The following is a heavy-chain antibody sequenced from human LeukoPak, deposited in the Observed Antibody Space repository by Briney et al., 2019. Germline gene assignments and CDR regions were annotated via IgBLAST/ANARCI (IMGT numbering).Heavy chain of an antibody. CDR2: ISSSTSTI. V-gene: IGHV3-48*01. CDR1: GFTFSSNS. CDR3: ARVGVATIGNYYYYMDV. D-gene: IGHD5-12*01. Sequence: PGGSLRLSCTASGFTFSSNSMNWVRQAPGKGLEWVSYISSSTSTIYYADSVKGRFTISRDNAKNSLYLQMNSLRAEDTAVYYCARVGVATIGNYYYYMDVWGKGTTVTVSS. J-gene: IGHJ6*03.